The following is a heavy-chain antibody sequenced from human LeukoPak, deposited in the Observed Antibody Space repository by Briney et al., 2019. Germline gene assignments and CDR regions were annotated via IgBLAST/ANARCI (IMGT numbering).Heavy chain of an antibody. V-gene: IGHV3-33*01. CDR2: IWYDGSNK. CDR3: ARDLLLWFGELLTTPSDAFDI. D-gene: IGHD3-10*01. Sequence: GGSLRLSCAASGFTFSSYGMHWVRQAPGKGLEWVAVIWYDGSNKYYADSVKGRFTISRDNSKNTLYLQMNSLRAEGTAVYYCARDLLLWFGELLTTPSDAFDIWGQGTMVTVSS. CDR1: GFTFSSYG. J-gene: IGHJ3*02.